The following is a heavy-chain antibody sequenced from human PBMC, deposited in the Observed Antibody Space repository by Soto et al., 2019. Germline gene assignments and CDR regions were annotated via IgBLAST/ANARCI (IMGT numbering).Heavy chain of an antibody. D-gene: IGHD3-3*01. CDR1: GGTFSSYA. CDR3: ARDDFWRPFPTNFSDKNGLKLWFDP. J-gene: IGHJ5*02. CDR2: IIPIFGTA. V-gene: IGHV1-69*13. Sequence: GASVKVSCKASGGTFSSYAISWVRQAPGQGLEWMGGIIPIFGTANYAQKFQGRVTITADESTSTAYMELSSLRSEDTAVYYCARDDFWRPFPTNFSDKNGLKLWFDPWGQGTLVTVSS.